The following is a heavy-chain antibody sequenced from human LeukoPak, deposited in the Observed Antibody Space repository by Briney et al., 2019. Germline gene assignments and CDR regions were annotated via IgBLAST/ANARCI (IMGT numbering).Heavy chain of an antibody. CDR1: GGSFSGYY. J-gene: IGHJ5*02. CDR2: INHSGST. CDR3: ATGGVSSGNWFDP. V-gene: IGHV4-34*01. D-gene: IGHD6-19*01. Sequence: SDCLSLTRAVYGGSFSGYYWGCVRHPRGNGRGLIGEINHSGSTNYNPSLNSRVTISVDTSKYQFSLKLSSVTAADTAVYYRATGGVSSGNWFDPWGQGTLVTVSS.